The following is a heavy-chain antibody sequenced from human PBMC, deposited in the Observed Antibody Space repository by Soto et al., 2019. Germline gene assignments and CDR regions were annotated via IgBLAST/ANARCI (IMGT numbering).Heavy chain of an antibody. CDR2: IYWNDDK. Sequence: SGPTLVNPTQTLTLTCTFSGFSLSTSGVGVGWIRQPPGKALEWLALIYWNDDKRYSPSLKSRLTITKDTSKNQVVLTMTNMDPLDTATYSCAHSRPGIAARSYGYWGQGTLVTVSS. CDR3: AHSRPGIAARSYGY. J-gene: IGHJ4*02. CDR1: GFSLSTSGVG. D-gene: IGHD6-6*01. V-gene: IGHV2-5*01.